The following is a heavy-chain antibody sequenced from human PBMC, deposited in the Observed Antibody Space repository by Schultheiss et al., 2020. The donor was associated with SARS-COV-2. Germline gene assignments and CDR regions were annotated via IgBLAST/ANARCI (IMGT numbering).Heavy chain of an antibody. CDR2: IYSCGST. V-gene: IGHV3-66*03. CDR1: GFTVSSNY. Sequence: GGSLRLSCAASGFTVSSNYMSWVRQAPGKGLEWVSVIYSCGSTYYADSVKGRFTISRDNSKNTLYLQMNSLRAEDTAVYFCASYGYCSSTTCYPSHWGQGTPVTVSS. CDR3: ASYGYCSSTTCYPSH. J-gene: IGHJ4*02. D-gene: IGHD2-2*01.